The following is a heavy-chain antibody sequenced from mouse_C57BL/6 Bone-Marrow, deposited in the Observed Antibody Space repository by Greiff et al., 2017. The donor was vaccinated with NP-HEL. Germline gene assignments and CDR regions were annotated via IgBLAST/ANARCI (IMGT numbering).Heavy chain of an antibody. J-gene: IGHJ3*01. CDR1: GFTFSSYG. D-gene: IGHD2-4*01. Sequence: EVMLVESGGDLVKPGGSLKLSCAASGFTFSSYGMSWVRQTPDKRLEWVAPISSGGSYTYYPDSVKGRFTISRDNAKNTLYLQMSSLKSEDTAMYYCASPYDYDVAWFAYWGQGTLVTVSA. CDR3: ASPYDYDVAWFAY. V-gene: IGHV5-6*02. CDR2: ISSGGSYT.